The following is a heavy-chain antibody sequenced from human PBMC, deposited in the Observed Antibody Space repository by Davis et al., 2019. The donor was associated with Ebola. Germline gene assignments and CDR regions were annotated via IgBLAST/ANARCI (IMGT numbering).Heavy chain of an antibody. D-gene: IGHD6-19*01. CDR1: GFTFSSYA. J-gene: IGHJ4*02. CDR2: ISYDGSNK. CDR3: ARRSQWLDGRIFDY. Sequence: GESLKISCAASGFTFSSYAMHWVRQAPGKGLEWVAVISYDGSNKYYADSVKGRFTISRDNSKNTLYLQMNSLRAEDTAVYYCARRSQWLDGRIFDYWGQGTLVTVSS. V-gene: IGHV3-30-3*01.